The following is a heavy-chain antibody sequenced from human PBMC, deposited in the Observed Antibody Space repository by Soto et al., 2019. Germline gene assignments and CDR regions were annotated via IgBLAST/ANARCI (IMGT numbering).Heavy chain of an antibody. D-gene: IGHD5-12*01. V-gene: IGHV4-34*01. CDR3: ARGEWLPRIQH. CDR1: EGPFTGYF. J-gene: IGHJ4*02. Sequence: SETLSLTCAVDEGPFTGYFWTWFRQPPGKGLEWIGEINHSGSTDYNPSLKSRATMSIDTSKSQFSLNLTSVTAADTAVYYCARGEWLPRIQHCGQGTLVTVSS. CDR2: INHSGST.